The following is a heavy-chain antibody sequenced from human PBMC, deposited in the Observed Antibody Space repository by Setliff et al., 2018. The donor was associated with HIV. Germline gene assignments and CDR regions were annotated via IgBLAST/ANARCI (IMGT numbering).Heavy chain of an antibody. CDR1: GFPFSISP. V-gene: IGHV3-20*04. D-gene: IGHD6-19*01. CDR2: INAAGGST. CDR3: AGALYSSGWYFGY. J-gene: IGHJ4*02. Sequence: GGSLRLSCAVSGFPFSISPMNWVRLPPGKGPVWLSRINAAGGSTGYADSVKGRFTISRDNAKNSLYLQMNSLRAEDTALYYCAGALYSSGWYFGYWGQGTLVTVSS.